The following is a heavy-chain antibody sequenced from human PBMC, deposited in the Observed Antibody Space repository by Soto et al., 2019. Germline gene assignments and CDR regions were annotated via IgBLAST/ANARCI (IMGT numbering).Heavy chain of an antibody. CDR1: GFSFSSYD. CDR3: AKGSTYSFYFDR. D-gene: IGHD5-18*01. Sequence: SLRLSCVASGFSFSSYDMSWVRQAPGKGLEWVSFIIGNSGTTYYADSVKGRFTISRDNSKNTLYLQMSRLGAEDTAAYYCAKGSTYSFYFDRWGQGTLVTVSS. CDR2: IIGNSGTT. V-gene: IGHV3-23*01. J-gene: IGHJ4*01.